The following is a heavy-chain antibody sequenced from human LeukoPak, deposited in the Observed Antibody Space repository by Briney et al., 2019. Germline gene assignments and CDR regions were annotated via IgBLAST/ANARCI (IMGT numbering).Heavy chain of an antibody. CDR2: INPNSGGT. Sequence: GASVKVSCKASGYTFTSYGISWVRQAPGQGLEWMGWINPNSGGTNYAQKFQGRVTMTRDTSISTAYMELSRLRSDDTAVYYCARPGSSMIADYWGQGTLVTVSS. CDR3: ARPGSSMIADY. J-gene: IGHJ4*02. V-gene: IGHV1-2*02. D-gene: IGHD3-22*01. CDR1: GYTFTSYG.